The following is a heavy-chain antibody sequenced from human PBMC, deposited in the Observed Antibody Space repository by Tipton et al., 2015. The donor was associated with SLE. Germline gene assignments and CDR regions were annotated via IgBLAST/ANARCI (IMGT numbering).Heavy chain of an antibody. D-gene: IGHD1-26*01. CDR1: GGSLSSYY. CDR2: IYTSGST. Sequence: TLSLTCTVSGGSLSSYYWSWIRQPAGKGLEWIGRIYTSGSTNYHPSPQSRVTMSVDTSKNQFSLKLSSVTAADTAMYYCARDIGGSYYVEIDYWGQGTLVTVSS. V-gene: IGHV4-4*07. CDR3: ARDIGGSYYVEIDY. J-gene: IGHJ4*02.